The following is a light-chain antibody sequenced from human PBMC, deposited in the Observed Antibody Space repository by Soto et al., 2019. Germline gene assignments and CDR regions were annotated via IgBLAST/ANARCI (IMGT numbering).Light chain of an antibody. J-gene: IGLJ1*01. V-gene: IGLV1-51*01. Sequence: QSVMTQPPSVSAAPGQTVTISCSGSSSNIGGNSVSWYQQLPGTAPKLLIHDDDKRPSGIPDRFSGSKSGTSATLGITGFQTGDEADYYCGSWDSSLSAYVFATGTKLTVL. CDR2: DDD. CDR3: GSWDSSLSAYV. CDR1: SSNIGGNS.